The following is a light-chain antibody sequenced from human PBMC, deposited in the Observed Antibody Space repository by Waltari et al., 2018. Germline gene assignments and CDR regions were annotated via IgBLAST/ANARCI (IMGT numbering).Light chain of an antibody. Sequence: TCRASHGISNYLAWYQQKSGKAPKLLNYTASTLQSGVPSRFSGRGSGTDFTLTISSLQPEDFATYYCQQLNSYPPTFGGGTKVEIK. J-gene: IGKJ4*01. CDR2: TAS. V-gene: IGKV1-9*01. CDR3: QQLNSYPPT. CDR1: HGISNY.